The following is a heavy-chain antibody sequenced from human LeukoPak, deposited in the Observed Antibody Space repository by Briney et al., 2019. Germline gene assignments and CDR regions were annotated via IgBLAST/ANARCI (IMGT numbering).Heavy chain of an antibody. V-gene: IGHV3-7*01. J-gene: IGHJ5*02. CDR3: ARQGYCSGGTCGGWFDP. CDR2: IKQGGSEK. Sequence: GGSLRLSCADSGFTFSSYWMSWVRQAPGKGLEWVANIKQGGSEKYYVDSVKGRFTISRDNAKKSLYLQMNSLRAEDTAVYYCARQGYCSGGTCGGWFDPWGQGTLVTVSS. CDR1: GFTFSSYW. D-gene: IGHD2-15*01.